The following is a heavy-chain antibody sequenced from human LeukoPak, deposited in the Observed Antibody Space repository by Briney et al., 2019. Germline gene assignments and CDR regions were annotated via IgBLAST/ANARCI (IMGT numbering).Heavy chain of an antibody. CDR3: ARHFGPRNAEYFQH. CDR2: VNHSGSA. D-gene: IGHD3-3*01. Sequence: SSETLSLTCAVYGGSLSAYYWSWIRQPPGKGLEWIGEVNHSGSANYNPSLKSRVTISVDTSKKQFSLKLSSVTAADTAVYYCARHFGPRNAEYFQHWGQGTLVTVSS. CDR1: GGSLSAYY. J-gene: IGHJ1*01. V-gene: IGHV4-34*01.